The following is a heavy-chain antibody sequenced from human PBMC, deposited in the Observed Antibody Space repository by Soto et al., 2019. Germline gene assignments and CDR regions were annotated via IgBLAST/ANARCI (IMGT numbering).Heavy chain of an antibody. J-gene: IGHJ4*02. Sequence: SLRLSCAASGFTFSSYGMHWVRQAPGKGLEWVAVIWFDGSEKYYADSVKGRFTISRDNSKDTLYLQMNTLRAEDTAVYYCARDMSYFDHWGQGALVTVSS. CDR2: IWFDGSEK. D-gene: IGHD3-16*01. CDR3: ARDMSYFDH. CDR1: GFTFSSYG. V-gene: IGHV3-33*01.